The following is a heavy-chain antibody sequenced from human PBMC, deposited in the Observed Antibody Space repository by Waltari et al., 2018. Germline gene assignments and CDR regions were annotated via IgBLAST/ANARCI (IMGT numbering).Heavy chain of an antibody. D-gene: IGHD4-17*01. CDR1: GGSFSGYY. J-gene: IGHJ1*01. Sequence: QVQLQQWGAGLFKPSETLSLTCAVYGGSFSGYYWSWIRQPPGKGLEWIGEINHSGSTNYNPSLKSRVTISVDTSKNQFSLKLSSVTAADTAVYYCARDTVVQGQHWGQGTLVTVSS. CDR3: ARDTVVQGQH. V-gene: IGHV4-34*01. CDR2: INHSGST.